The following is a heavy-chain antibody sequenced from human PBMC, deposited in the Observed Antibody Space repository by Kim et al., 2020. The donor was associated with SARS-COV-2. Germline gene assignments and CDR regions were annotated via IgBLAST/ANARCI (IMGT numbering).Heavy chain of an antibody. D-gene: IGHD5-12*01. J-gene: IGHJ6*02. CDR3: ARANGAYDLYSYYGLDV. V-gene: IGHV1-46*03. Sequence: ASVKVSCKASGYTFTSHYIHWVRQAPGQGLEWMGIINPSGGSTTYAQEFQGRVTMPRDTSTSTVYMELSGLSSDDTAVYYFARANGAYDLYSYYGLDVWG. CDR2: INPSGGST. CDR1: GYTFTSHY.